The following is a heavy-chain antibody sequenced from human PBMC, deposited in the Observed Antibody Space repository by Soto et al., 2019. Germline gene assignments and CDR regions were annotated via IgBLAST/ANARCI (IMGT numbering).Heavy chain of an antibody. J-gene: IGHJ4*02. Sequence: SVKVSCKASGGTFSSYTISWVRQAPGQGLEWMGRIIPILGIANYAQKFQGRVTITADKSTSTAYMELSSLRSEDTAVYYCARNIWFGESSPYYFDYWGQGTLVTVSS. CDR1: GGTFSSYT. CDR2: IIPILGIA. CDR3: ARNIWFGESSPYYFDY. V-gene: IGHV1-69*02. D-gene: IGHD3-10*01.